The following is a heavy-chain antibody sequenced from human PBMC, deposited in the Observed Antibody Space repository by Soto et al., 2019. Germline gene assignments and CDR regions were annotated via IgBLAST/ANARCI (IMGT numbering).Heavy chain of an antibody. Sequence: LRLSCAASGFSFSTYAMHWVRQAPGRGLEWVTFISYDGSNKYYADSVKGRFTISRDNSKNTLYLQMNSLRAEDTAVYYCARAQYYYDSSAYHPFDYWGQGTLVTVSS. CDR1: GFSFSTYA. CDR2: ISYDGSNK. V-gene: IGHV3-30-3*01. J-gene: IGHJ4*02. D-gene: IGHD3-22*01. CDR3: ARAQYYYDSSAYHPFDY.